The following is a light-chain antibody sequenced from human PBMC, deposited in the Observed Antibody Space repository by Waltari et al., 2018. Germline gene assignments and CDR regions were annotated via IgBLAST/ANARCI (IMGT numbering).Light chain of an antibody. CDR2: GAS. J-gene: IGKJ2*01. CDR3: QQYGSSPGT. V-gene: IGKV3-20*01. Sequence: EIVLTQSPGTLSLSPGERATLPCRASQSVSSSYLAWYQQKPGQAPRLLIYGASSRATGIPDRFSGSGSGTDFTLTISRLEPEDLAVYYCQQYGSSPGTFGQGTKLEI. CDR1: QSVSSSY.